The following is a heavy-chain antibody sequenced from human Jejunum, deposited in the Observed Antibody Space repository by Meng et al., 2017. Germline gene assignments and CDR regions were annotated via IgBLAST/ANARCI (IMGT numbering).Heavy chain of an antibody. D-gene: IGHD3-22*01. CDR3: ARERWEDYESRGFDS. J-gene: IGHJ4*02. Sequence: QVQLQESGPGLVKPSQTLSLTCTVPGGSISSDDYYWRWLRQPPGKGLEWIGYIHYIGSAFYHPALKSRATVSVDTSKNQFSLELKSVTAADTALYYCARERWEDYESRGFDSWGQGTLVTVSS. CDR1: GGSISSDDYY. CDR2: IHYIGSA. V-gene: IGHV4-30-4*01.